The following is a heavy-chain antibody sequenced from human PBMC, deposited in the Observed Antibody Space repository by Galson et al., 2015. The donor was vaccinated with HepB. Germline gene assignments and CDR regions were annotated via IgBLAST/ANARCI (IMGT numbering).Heavy chain of an antibody. CDR1: GGTFSSYA. Sequence: SVKVSCKASGGTFSSYAISWVRQAPGQGLEWMRGIIPIFGIANYAQKFQGRVTITADESTSTAYMELSSLRSEDTAVYYCASLTGAPPHDYWGQGTLVTVSS. D-gene: IGHD1-14*01. CDR3: ASLTGAPPHDY. V-gene: IGHV1-69*13. J-gene: IGHJ4*02. CDR2: IIPIFGIA.